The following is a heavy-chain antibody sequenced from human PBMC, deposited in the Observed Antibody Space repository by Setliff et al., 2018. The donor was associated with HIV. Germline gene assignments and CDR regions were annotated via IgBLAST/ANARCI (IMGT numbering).Heavy chain of an antibody. CDR2: INHSGST. D-gene: IGHD3-22*01. CDR3: ARRRITMIVAPFQH. Sequence: PSETLSLTCAVYGGSFSGYYWSWIRQPPGKGLEWIGEINHSGSTNYNPSLKSRVTISVDTSKNQFSLKLSSVTAAGTAVYYCARRRITMIVAPFQHWGQGTLVTVSS. J-gene: IGHJ1*01. CDR1: GGSFSGYY. V-gene: IGHV4-34*01.